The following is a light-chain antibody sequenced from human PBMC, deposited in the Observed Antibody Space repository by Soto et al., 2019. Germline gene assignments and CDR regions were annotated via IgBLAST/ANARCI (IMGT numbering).Light chain of an antibody. J-gene: IGLJ2*01. CDR1: SSDVGGYNY. CDR3: CSYAGSYIF. CDR2: DVS. Sequence: QSALTQPRSVSGSPGQSVTISCTGTSSDVGGYNYVSWYQQHPGKAPKLMIYDVSKRPSGVPDRFSGSKSGNTASLTISGLQAEDEADYYCCSYAGSYIFFGGGTKVTVL. V-gene: IGLV2-11*01.